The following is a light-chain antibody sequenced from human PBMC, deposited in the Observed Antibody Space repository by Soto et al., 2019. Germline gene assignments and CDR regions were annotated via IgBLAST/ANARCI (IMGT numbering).Light chain of an antibody. CDR1: QSVRRY. V-gene: IGKV3-11*01. CDR2: DAS. CDR3: HQYDDGTYT. J-gene: IGKJ2*01. Sequence: EIVLTQYPATLSLSPGERATLSCGASQSVRRYLDWYQKKTGQAPRLLIYDASNRATGIPARLSGSGYGTEFTITISSMQYEDFAVYYCHQYDDGTYTFGQGTKVDIK.